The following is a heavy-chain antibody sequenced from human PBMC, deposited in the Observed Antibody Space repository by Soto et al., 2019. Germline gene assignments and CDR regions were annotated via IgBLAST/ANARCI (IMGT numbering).Heavy chain of an antibody. D-gene: IGHD1-26*01. V-gene: IGHV3-30*18. CDR1: GFTFNSYG. CDR2: ISYDGSNK. J-gene: IGHJ3*02. CDR3: AKPGCGSSGNAFDI. Sequence: QVQLVESGGGVVQPGRSLRLSCAASGFTFNSYGMHWVRQAPGKGLEWVAVISYDGSNKYYADSVKGRFTISRDNSKNTLYLQMNSLRAEDTAVYYCAKPGCGSSGNAFDIWGQGTMVTVSS.